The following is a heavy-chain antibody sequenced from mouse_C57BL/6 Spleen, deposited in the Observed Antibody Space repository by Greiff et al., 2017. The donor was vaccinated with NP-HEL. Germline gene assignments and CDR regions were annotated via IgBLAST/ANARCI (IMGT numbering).Heavy chain of an antibody. CDR3: TRSPLTGEGFYFDY. Sequence: EVQLQQSGGGLVQPGGSMKLSCAASGFTFSDAWMDWVRQSPEKGLEWVAEIRNKANNHATYYAESVKGRFTISRDDSKSSVYLQMNSLRAEDTGIYYCTRSPLTGEGFYFDYWGQGTTLTVSS. CDR2: IRNKANNHAT. J-gene: IGHJ2*01. V-gene: IGHV6-6*01. CDR1: GFTFSDAW. D-gene: IGHD4-1*01.